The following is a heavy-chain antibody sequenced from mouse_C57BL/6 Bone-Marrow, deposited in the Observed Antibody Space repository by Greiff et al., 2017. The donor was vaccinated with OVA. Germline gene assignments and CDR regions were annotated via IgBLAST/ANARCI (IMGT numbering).Heavy chain of an antibody. D-gene: IGHD2-2*01. CDR3: TEWLRRREFAY. V-gene: IGHV6-3*01. CDR1: GFTFSNYW. CDR2: IRLKSDNYAT. J-gene: IGHJ3*01. Sequence: EVQLVESGGGLVQPGGSMKLSCVASGFTFSNYWMNWVRQPPEKGLEWVARIRLKSDNYATHYADSVKGRFTISRDDSKSSVYLQMNNLRAEDTGIYDCTEWLRRREFAYWGQGTLVTVSA.